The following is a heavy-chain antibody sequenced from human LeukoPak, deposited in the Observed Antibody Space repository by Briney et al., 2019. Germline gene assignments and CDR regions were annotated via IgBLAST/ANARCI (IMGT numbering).Heavy chain of an antibody. J-gene: IGHJ4*02. CDR2: INHSGST. Sequence: SETLSLTCAVYGGSFSGYYWSWIRQPPGKGLEWIGEINHSGSTNYNPSLKSRVTISVDTSKNQFSLKLSSATAADTAVYYCARGPPRYSSSWFAPDYWGQGTLVTVSS. CDR1: GGSFSGYY. V-gene: IGHV4-34*01. D-gene: IGHD6-13*01. CDR3: ARGPPRYSSSWFAPDY.